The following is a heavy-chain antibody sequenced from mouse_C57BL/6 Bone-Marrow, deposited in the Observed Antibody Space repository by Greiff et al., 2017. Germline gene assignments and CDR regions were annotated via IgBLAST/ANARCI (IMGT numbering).Heavy chain of an antibody. V-gene: IGHV5-17*01. CDR3: ARSGLRRKAWFAY. CDR1: GFTFSDYG. Sequence: EVQLVESGGGLVKPGGSLKLSCAASGFTFSDYGMHWVRQAPEKGLEWVAYISSSSSTIYYADTVKGRFTISRDNAKNTLFLQMTSLRSEDTAMYYCARSGLRRKAWFAYWGQGTLVTVSA. CDR2: ISSSSSTI. J-gene: IGHJ3*01. D-gene: IGHD2-2*01.